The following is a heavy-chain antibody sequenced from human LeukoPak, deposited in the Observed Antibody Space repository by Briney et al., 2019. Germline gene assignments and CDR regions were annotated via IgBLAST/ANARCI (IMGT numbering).Heavy chain of an antibody. D-gene: IGHD3-16*02. Sequence: RPGGSLRLSCAASGFTFDDYGMSWVRQAPGKGPEWVSGINWNGGTTSYADSVKGRFTISRDNAKNSLYLQMNSLRAEDTAVYYCARDRHYDYVWGSYRAYDAFDIWGQGTMVTVSS. CDR3: ARDRHYDYVWGSYRAYDAFDI. CDR1: GFTFDDYG. CDR2: INWNGGTT. J-gene: IGHJ3*02. V-gene: IGHV3-20*04.